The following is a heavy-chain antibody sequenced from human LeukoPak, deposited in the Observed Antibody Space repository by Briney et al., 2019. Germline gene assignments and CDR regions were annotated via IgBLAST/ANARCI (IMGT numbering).Heavy chain of an antibody. D-gene: IGHD5-24*01. CDR1: GYTFTTHW. CDR3: ARCGIRVGYNYADY. V-gene: IGHV5-51*01. J-gene: IGHJ4*02. CDR2: VYGDDSDT. Sequence: GESLKISCKASGYTFTTHWTGWVRQMPGKGLEWMGIVYGDDSDTRYSPSFQGQVTISADRSTTTAYLQWSSLKASDTAIYYCARCGIRVGYNYADYWGQGTLVTVSS.